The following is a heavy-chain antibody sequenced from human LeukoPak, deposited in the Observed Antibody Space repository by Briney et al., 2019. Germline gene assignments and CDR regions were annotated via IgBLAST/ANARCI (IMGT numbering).Heavy chain of an antibody. J-gene: IGHJ5*02. CDR1: GYTFTSYG. D-gene: IGHD6-13*01. V-gene: IGHV1-18*01. CDR2: ISAYNGNT. CDR3: ARDQSSSWYERNNWFDP. Sequence: ASVKVSCKASGYTFTSYGITWVRQAPGQGLEWMGWISAYNGNTNYVQKLQGRVTMTTDTSTSTAYMELSSLRSEDTAVYYCARDQSSSWYERNNWFDPWGQGTLVTVSS.